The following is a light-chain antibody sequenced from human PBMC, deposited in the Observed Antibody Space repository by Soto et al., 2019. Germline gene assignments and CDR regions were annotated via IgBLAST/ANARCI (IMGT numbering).Light chain of an antibody. J-gene: IGKJ3*01. Sequence: EIVLTQSPATLSLSPGERATLSCRASQSVSSYLAWFQQKPGQAPRLLIYEASNRATGIPARFSGSGSGTDFTPTISSLEPEDFTVYYCQQRSHWPLTFGPGTKVDIK. V-gene: IGKV3-11*01. CDR1: QSVSSY. CDR3: QQRSHWPLT. CDR2: EAS.